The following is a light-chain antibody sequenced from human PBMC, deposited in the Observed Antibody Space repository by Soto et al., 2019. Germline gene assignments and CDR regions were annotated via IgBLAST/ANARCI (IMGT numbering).Light chain of an antibody. J-gene: IGLJ3*02. V-gene: IGLV2-14*01. CDR2: EVS. CDR1: TSDIGGHHY. Sequence: QSALTQPASLSGSPGQSITISCTGTTSDIGGHHYVSWYRQYPGNAPKLMIYEVSNRPSGVSNRFSGSKSDNTASLTISGLQAEDEAYYYCSSYTSSSTWVFGGGTQLTVL. CDR3: SSYTSSSTWV.